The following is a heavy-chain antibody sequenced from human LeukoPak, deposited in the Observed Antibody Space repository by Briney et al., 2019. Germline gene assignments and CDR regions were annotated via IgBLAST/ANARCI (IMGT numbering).Heavy chain of an antibody. D-gene: IGHD3-10*01. Sequence: GGSLRLSCAASGFTFSLYGMSWVRQAPGKGLEWVSSINGDSDYIYYADSVKGRFTISRDNSKNSLYLQMNSLRVEDTAIYYCGAGCYGPGSYGSWGQGTLVTVSS. V-gene: IGHV3-21*06. CDR3: GAGCYGPGSYGS. CDR1: GFTFSLYG. CDR2: INGDSDYI. J-gene: IGHJ4*02.